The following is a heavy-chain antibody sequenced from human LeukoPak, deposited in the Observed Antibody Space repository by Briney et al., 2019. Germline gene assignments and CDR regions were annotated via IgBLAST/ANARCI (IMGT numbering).Heavy chain of an antibody. V-gene: IGHV4-31*03. J-gene: IGHJ4*02. CDR3: ARGARYSDS. CDR2: IYFSGST. Sequence: PSQTLSLTCTVSGGSISSGGYYWSWIRQHPGKGLEWIGYIYFSGSTNYNPSLKSRVAISIDTSKNQFSLKLSSVTAADTAVYYCARGARYSDSWGQGTLVAVAS. CDR1: GGSISSGGYY. D-gene: IGHD6-6*01.